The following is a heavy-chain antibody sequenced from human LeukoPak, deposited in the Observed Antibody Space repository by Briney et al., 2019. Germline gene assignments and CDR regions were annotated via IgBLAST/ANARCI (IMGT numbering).Heavy chain of an antibody. J-gene: IGHJ3*02. Sequence: GRSLRLSCAASGFTFSSYGMHWVRQAPGKGLEWVAVISCDGSNKYYADSVKGRFTISRDNSKNTLYLQMNSLRAEDTAVYYCAKSARSPKLRYFDWLLSGAFDIWGQGTMVTVSS. D-gene: IGHD3-9*01. CDR3: AKSARSPKLRYFDWLLSGAFDI. CDR1: GFTFSSYG. CDR2: ISCDGSNK. V-gene: IGHV3-30*18.